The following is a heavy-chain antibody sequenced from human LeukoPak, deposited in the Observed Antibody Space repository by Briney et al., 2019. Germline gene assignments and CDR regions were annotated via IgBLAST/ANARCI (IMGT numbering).Heavy chain of an antibody. CDR1: GFTFRSYW. CDR3: ARDWGWNEVDY. CDR2: IKQDGSEK. Sequence: PGGSLRLSCAASGFTFRSYWMSWVRQAPGKGLEWVANIKQDGSEKYHVDSVKGRFTISRDNAENSLFLQMNSLRAEDTAVYYCARDWGWNEVDYWGQGTLVTVSS. V-gene: IGHV3-7*05. J-gene: IGHJ4*02. D-gene: IGHD1-1*01.